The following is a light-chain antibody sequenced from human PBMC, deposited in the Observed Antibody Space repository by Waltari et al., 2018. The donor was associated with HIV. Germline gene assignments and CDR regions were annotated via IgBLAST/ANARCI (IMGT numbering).Light chain of an antibody. V-gene: IGLV2-11*01. Sequence: QSALTQPRPVSGPPGQSVTISCTGTSSDIGDYNTVSWYQQHPGKAPKLRIYDVTKRPSGVPDRFSGSKSGNTASLTISGLQAEDEAAYYCCSYAGGYTLVFGGGTKLTVL. CDR1: SSDIGDYNT. CDR2: DVT. J-gene: IGLJ3*02. CDR3: CSYAGGYTLV.